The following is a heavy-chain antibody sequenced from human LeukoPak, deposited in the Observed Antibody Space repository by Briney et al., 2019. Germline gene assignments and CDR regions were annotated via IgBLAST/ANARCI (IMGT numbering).Heavy chain of an antibody. CDR2: IYYSGST. Sequence: SETLSLTCTISGGSISRSSYCWGWIRQPPGKGLEWIGSIYYSGSTYYNPSLKSRVTISVDTSKNQFSLKLSSVTAADTAVYYCAKSRWSWFGEVDYWGQGTLVTVSS. J-gene: IGHJ4*02. V-gene: IGHV4-39*01. CDR3: AKSRWSWFGEVDY. CDR1: GGSISRSSYC. D-gene: IGHD3-10*01.